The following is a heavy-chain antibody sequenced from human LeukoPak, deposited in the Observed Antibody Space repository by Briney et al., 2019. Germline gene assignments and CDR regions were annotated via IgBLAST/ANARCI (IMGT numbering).Heavy chain of an antibody. V-gene: IGHV4-59*01. CDR2: IYDSGST. D-gene: IGHD2-21*01. Sequence: SETLSLTCPVSGNSISSYYWSWIRQPPGQVLEWIGHIYDSGSTKYNPSLKSRVTISVDTSKNQFSLKLTSVTAADTAVYYCARMMDIAWGMDVWGQGTTVTVSS. CDR1: GNSISSYY. CDR3: ARMMDIAWGMDV. J-gene: IGHJ6*02.